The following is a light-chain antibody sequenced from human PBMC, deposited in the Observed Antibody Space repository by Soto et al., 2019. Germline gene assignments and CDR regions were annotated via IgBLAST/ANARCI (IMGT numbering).Light chain of an antibody. CDR3: QQYNDWPPIT. Sequence: EIMMTQSPVTLSVSPGERATLSCRASQSVSNNLAWYQQKPGQAPRLLIDYASTRATGIPARFSGSGSGTEFTLTISSLQSEDFALYYFQQYNDWPPITFGQGTRLEIK. J-gene: IGKJ5*01. CDR1: QSVSNN. CDR2: YAS. V-gene: IGKV3-15*01.